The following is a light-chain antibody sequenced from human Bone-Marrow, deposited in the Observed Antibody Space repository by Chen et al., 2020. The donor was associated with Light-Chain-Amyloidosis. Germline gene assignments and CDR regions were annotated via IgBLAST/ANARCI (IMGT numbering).Light chain of an antibody. V-gene: IGLV3-21*02. J-gene: IGLJ3*02. CDR1: NIGSTS. CDR3: QVWDRSSDRPV. CDR2: DDS. Sequence: SYVLTQPSSVSVAPGQTATIACGGNNIGSTSVHWYQQTPGQAPLLVVYDDSDRPSGIPERLSGSNYGNTDTLTISRVEAGDEADYCCQVWDRSSDRPVFGGGTKLTVL.